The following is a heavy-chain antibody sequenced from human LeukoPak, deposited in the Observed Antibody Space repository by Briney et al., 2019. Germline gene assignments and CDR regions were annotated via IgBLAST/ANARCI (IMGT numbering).Heavy chain of an antibody. CDR1: GFTFSSYT. V-gene: IGHV3-21*01. Sequence: GGSLRLSCAASGFTFSSYTMNWVRQAPGKGLEWVSSISSSDTYISYADSVKGRFTISRDNAKNSLYLQMNSLRAEDTAVYYCARDSILKEFIDYWGQGTLVTVSS. D-gene: IGHD3-9*01. CDR2: ISSSDTYI. J-gene: IGHJ4*02. CDR3: ARDSILKEFIDY.